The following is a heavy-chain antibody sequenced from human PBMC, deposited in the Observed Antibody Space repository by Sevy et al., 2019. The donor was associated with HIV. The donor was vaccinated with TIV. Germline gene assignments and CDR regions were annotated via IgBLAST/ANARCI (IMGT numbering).Heavy chain of an antibody. CDR1: GVSISRSSYD. CDR3: ARHGGIVDRVFEF. V-gene: IGHV4-39*01. D-gene: IGHD2-21*01. J-gene: IGHJ4*02. Sequence: SETLSLTCTVSGVSISRSSYDWGWIRQPPGKGLEWIGSIYHSGSTYYNPSLKSRVIISVDTSKNQFALNLRSVTAADTAVYYCARHGGIVDRVFEFWGRGTLVTVSS. CDR2: IYHSGST.